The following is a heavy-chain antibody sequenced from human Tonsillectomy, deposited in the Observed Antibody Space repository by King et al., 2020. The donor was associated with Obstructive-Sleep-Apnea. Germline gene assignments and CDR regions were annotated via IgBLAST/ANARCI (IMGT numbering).Heavy chain of an antibody. D-gene: IGHD5-12*01. V-gene: IGHV3-23*04. CDR2: ISGTMGRT. Sequence: VQLVESGGGLVQPGGSLRLSCAASGFTFSSYAMSWVRQAPGKGLEWVSAISGTMGRTYNADSVKGRFTISRDNSKNTLYLQMNSLRAEDTAGYYCAKGPLAIVATIRHYFDSWGQGTLVTVSS. J-gene: IGHJ4*02. CDR3: AKGPLAIVATIRHYFDS. CDR1: GFTFSSYA.